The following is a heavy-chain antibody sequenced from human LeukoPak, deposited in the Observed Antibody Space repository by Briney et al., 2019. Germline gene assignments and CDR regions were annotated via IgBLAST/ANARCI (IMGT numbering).Heavy chain of an antibody. CDR2: IYYSGST. V-gene: IGHV4-59*01. CDR1: GGSISSYY. CDR3: ARLGPEYYYYYMDV. J-gene: IGHJ6*03. D-gene: IGHD1-14*01. Sequence: SETLSLTCTVSGGSISSYYWSWIRQPPGKGLEWIGYIYYSGSTNYNPSLRSRVTISVDTSKNQFSLKLSSVTAADTAVYYCARLGPEYYYYYMDVWGKGTTVTISS.